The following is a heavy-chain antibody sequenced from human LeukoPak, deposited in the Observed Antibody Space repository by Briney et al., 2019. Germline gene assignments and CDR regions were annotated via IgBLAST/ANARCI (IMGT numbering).Heavy chain of an antibody. D-gene: IGHD2-21*02. V-gene: IGHV1-24*01. CDR3: ARKGCTGDCYRFDP. Sequence: ASVKVSCKVSGYTLTELSMHWVRQAPGKGLEWMGGFDPEDGETIYAQKFQGRVTMTEDTSTDTAYMELSSLRSEDTAVYYCARKGCTGDCYRFDPWGQGTLVTVSS. CDR1: GYTLTELS. CDR2: FDPEDGET. J-gene: IGHJ5*02.